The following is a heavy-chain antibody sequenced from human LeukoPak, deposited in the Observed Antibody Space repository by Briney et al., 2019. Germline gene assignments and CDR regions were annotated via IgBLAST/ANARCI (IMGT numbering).Heavy chain of an antibody. J-gene: IGHJ4*02. Sequence: SETLSLTCTVSGGSISSYYWSWIRQPPGKGLEWIGYIYYSGSTNYNPSLKSRVTISVDTSKNQFSLKLSSVTAADTAVYYCARDSSGSYLYYFDYWGQGTLVTVSS. D-gene: IGHD1-26*01. CDR3: ARDSSGSYLYYFDY. CDR2: IYYSGST. CDR1: GGSISSYY. V-gene: IGHV4-59*01.